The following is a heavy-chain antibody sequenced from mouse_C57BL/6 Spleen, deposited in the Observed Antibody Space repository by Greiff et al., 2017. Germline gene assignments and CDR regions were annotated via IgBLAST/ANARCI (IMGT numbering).Heavy chain of an antibody. CDR2: IVPGSGST. CDR1: GYTFPGYW. Sequence: QVQLQQSGAELMKPGASVKLSCKATGYTFPGYWIEWVKQRPGHGLEWIGEIVPGSGSTNYNEKFKVKATVTADTSSNTAYMQLSSLTTEDSAIYYCARRTTVVAPKAMDYWGQGTSVTVSS. V-gene: IGHV1-9*01. J-gene: IGHJ4*01. CDR3: ARRTTVVAPKAMDY. D-gene: IGHD1-1*01.